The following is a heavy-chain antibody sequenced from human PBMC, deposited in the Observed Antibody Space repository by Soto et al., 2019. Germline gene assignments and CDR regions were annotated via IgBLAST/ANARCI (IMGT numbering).Heavy chain of an antibody. Sequence: GESLKISCKGSGYSFTSYWIGWVRQMPGKGLEWMGIIYPGDSDTRYSPSFQGQVTISADKSISTAYLQWSSLKASDTAMYYCARSIAARRSNTGCLNYWGQGTLVTVYS. V-gene: IGHV5-51*01. J-gene: IGHJ4*02. CDR1: GYSFTSYW. CDR3: ARSIAARRSNTGCLNY. CDR2: IYPGDSDT. D-gene: IGHD6-6*01.